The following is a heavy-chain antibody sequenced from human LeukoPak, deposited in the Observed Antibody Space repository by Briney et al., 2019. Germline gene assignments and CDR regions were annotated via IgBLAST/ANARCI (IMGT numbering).Heavy chain of an antibody. D-gene: IGHD2-15*01. Sequence: PSETLSLACAVYGGSFSGYYWSWIRQPPGKGLEWIGEINHSGSTNYNPSLKSRVTISVDTSKNQFSLKLSSVTAADTAVYYCARAGSGEWFDPWGQGTLVTVSS. CDR2: INHSGST. V-gene: IGHV4-34*01. J-gene: IGHJ5*02. CDR3: ARAGSGEWFDP. CDR1: GGSFSGYY.